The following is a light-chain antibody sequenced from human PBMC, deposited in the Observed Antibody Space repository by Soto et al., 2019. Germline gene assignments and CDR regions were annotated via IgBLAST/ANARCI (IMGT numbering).Light chain of an antibody. V-gene: IGKV1-5*03. J-gene: IGKJ4*01. CDR2: KAS. Sequence: DIQTTQPQYTLYAYVGDTVTTTRSVSQSISSWLAWYQQKPGKAPKLLIYKASSLESGVPSRFSGSGSGTEFTLTISSLQPDDFATYYCQQYNSYSGLTFGGGSNVDIK. CDR1: QSISSW. CDR3: QQYNSYSGLT.